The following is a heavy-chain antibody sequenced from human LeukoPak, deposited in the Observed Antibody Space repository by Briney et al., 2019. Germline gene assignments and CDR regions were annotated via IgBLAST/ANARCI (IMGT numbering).Heavy chain of an antibody. V-gene: IGHV4-30-4*01. Sequence: PSQTLSLTCTVSGGSITSDEFYWSWIRQPPGKGLEWIGYILNSESTHYNPSLKSRVTMSGDTSKNQFSLKLNSVTAADTAVYYCARGGPPPSDYWGQGALVTVSS. CDR1: GGSITSDEFY. CDR3: ARGGPPPSDY. D-gene: IGHD3-16*01. CDR2: ILNSEST. J-gene: IGHJ4*02.